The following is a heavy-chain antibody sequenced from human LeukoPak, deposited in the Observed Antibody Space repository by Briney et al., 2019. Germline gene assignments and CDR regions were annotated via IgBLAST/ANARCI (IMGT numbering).Heavy chain of an antibody. V-gene: IGHV4-39*07. CDR1: GGSISSYY. J-gene: IGHJ4*02. Sequence: SETLSLTCTVSGGSISSYYWSWIRQPPGKGLEWIGSIYYSGSTYYNPSLKSRVTISVDTSKNQFSLKLSSVTAADTAVYYCARREQEYGDIDYWGQGTLVTVSS. CDR2: IYYSGST. CDR3: ARREQEYGDIDY. D-gene: IGHD4-17*01.